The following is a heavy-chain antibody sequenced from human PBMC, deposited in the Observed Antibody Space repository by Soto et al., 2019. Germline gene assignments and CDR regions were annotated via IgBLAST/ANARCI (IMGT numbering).Heavy chain of an antibody. CDR2: IKEDGSEK. V-gene: IGHV3-7*01. CDR3: AKNEA. Sequence: HPGGSMRLCCAASGFTFSNYWMSWVRQAPGKGLEWVANIKEDGSEKYYVDSVQGRFTISRDNAKNSLYLQMNSLTDDDTAVYYCAKNEAWGQGTLVTVSS. J-gene: IGHJ5*02. CDR1: GFTFSNYW.